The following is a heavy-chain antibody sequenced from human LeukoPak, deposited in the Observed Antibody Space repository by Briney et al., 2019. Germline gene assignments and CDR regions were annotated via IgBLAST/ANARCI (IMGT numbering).Heavy chain of an antibody. J-gene: IGHJ5*02. CDR3: AKEGIEMTTVTTSWFDP. D-gene: IGHD4-11*01. CDR2: ITDSGFGT. V-gene: IGHV3-23*01. Sequence: GGSLRLSCAASGFTFSTYAMSWVRQAPGKRLEYVSSITDSGFGTYYADSVKGRFTISRDNSKNTLYLQMNSLRAEDTAVYYCAKEGIEMTTVTTSWFDPWGQGTLVTVSS. CDR1: GFTFSTYA.